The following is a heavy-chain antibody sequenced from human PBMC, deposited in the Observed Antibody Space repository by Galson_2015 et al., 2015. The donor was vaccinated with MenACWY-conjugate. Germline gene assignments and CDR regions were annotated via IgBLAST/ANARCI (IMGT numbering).Heavy chain of an antibody. J-gene: IGHJ4*02. CDR1: GFTFSNYA. V-gene: IGHV3-23*01. CDR3: AKDLVKNYEMLTGYFSY. D-gene: IGHD3-9*01. Sequence: SLRLSCAASGFTFSNYAMTWVRQTPGKGLEWVSTISTIPGITYYADSVKGRFAISRDNSKNKLYLQLNSLRAEDKAAYYCAKDLVKNYEMLTGYFSYWGQGTLVTVSS. CDR2: ISTIPGIT.